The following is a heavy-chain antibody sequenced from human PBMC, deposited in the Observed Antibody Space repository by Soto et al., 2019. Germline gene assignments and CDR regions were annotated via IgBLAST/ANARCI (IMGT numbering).Heavy chain of an antibody. Sequence: PSETLSLTCNVSGGSITSGGHYWSWIRQHPGKGLEWIGYIYYTGSTYYTPSLKSRVIISRDTSQNHFSLKLNSVTAADTAIYFCARETHGDRLSYAFDIWGRGTMVTVSS. CDR2: IYYTGST. D-gene: IGHD7-27*01. V-gene: IGHV4-31*03. J-gene: IGHJ3*02. CDR1: GGSITSGGHY. CDR3: ARETHGDRLSYAFDI.